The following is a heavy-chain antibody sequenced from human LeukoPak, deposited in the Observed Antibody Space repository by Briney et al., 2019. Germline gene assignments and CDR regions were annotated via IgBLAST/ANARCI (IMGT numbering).Heavy chain of an antibody. Sequence: ASVKVSCKASGYTFTCYYMHWVRQAPGQGLEWMGWINPNSGGTNYAQKFQGRVTMTRDTSISTAYMELSRLRSDDTAVYYCARTIVVVPAAPFDYWGQGTLVTVSS. CDR2: INPNSGGT. CDR1: GYTFTCYY. D-gene: IGHD2-2*01. J-gene: IGHJ4*02. V-gene: IGHV1-2*02. CDR3: ARTIVVVPAAPFDY.